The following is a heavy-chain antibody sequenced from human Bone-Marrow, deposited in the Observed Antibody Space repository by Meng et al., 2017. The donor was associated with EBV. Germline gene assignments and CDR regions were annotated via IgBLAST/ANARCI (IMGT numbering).Heavy chain of an antibody. CDR2: IGTAGDT. J-gene: IGHJ4*02. D-gene: IGHD3-10*01. V-gene: IGHV3-13*01. CDR1: GFTFSRYD. CDR3: ARDGGSGSYDY. Sequence: EVQLWVAGGGLGPPWWSLRLSCAGSGFTFSRYDMHWVRQATGKGLEWVSAIGTAGDTYYPGSVKGRFTISRENAKNSLYLQMNSLRAGDTAVYYCARDGGSGSYDYWGQGTLVTVSS.